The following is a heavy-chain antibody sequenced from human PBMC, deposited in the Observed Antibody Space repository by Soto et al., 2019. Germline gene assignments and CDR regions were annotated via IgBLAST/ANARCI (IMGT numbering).Heavy chain of an antibody. CDR2: MGPNSGNT. J-gene: IGHJ6*02. D-gene: IGHD1-26*01. CDR1: GCTITSYV. Sequence: ASVKVSCQASGCTITSYVINWVRQATGQRIEWMGWMGPNSGNTGYAQKSQGRVTMTRNNSIGTAYMELRSLRSEKTAVYYRAREGAAHEYYRIDVGAQGTRVSVSS. V-gene: IGHV1-8*01. CDR3: AREGAAHEYYRIDV.